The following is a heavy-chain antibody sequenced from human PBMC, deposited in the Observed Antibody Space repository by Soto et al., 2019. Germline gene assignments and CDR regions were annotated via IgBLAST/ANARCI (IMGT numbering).Heavy chain of an antibody. CDR2: ISAYNGNT. D-gene: IGHD1-26*01. Sequence: GASVKGSCKASGYTFTSYGVSWVRQAPGQGLEWMGWISAYNGNTNYPQKLQGRLTMTTDTSTSTAYMEPRSLRSDDTAVYYCARARVGATVDDPWGQGTLVSVSS. CDR1: GYTFTSYG. CDR3: ARARVGATVDDP. J-gene: IGHJ5*02. V-gene: IGHV1-18*01.